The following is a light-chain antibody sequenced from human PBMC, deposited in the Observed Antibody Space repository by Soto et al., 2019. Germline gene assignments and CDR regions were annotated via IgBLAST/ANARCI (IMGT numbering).Light chain of an antibody. CDR3: QHGYVAPYS. J-gene: IGKJ2*03. Sequence: DIQMTQSPYSVSASIGDTVTITCRASQDINVYLNWYQQKPGEVPKLLIYSASTLHSGVPSRFTGSGSETDFTLTIRSLQPEDFATYYCQHGYVAPYSFGQGTKV. CDR1: QDINVY. V-gene: IGKV1-39*01. CDR2: SAS.